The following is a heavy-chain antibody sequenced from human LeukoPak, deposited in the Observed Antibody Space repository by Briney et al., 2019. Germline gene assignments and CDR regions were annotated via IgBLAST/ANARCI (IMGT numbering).Heavy chain of an antibody. J-gene: IGHJ4*02. CDR1: GLTFSNYA. CDR3: AQDPTKSGYGPFDY. CDR2: ISFDGSNE. V-gene: IGHV3-30-3*01. D-gene: IGHD5-12*01. Sequence: GRSLRLSCVASGLTFSNYAMHWVRQAPGKGLEWVAVISFDGSNEKYAESVKGRFTISRDNSKNTMYLEMSSLRAEDTAVFYCAQDPTKSGYGPFDYWGQGTLVTVSS.